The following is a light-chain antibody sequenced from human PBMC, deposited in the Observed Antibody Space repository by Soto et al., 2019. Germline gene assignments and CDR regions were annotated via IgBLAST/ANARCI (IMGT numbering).Light chain of an antibody. J-gene: IGKJ5*01. CDR2: AAS. CDR3: QQSYSTIT. CDR1: QGISSY. Sequence: SRMTRSPSSFSASTRGRVTITFRASQGISSYLAWYQQKPGKAPKLLIYAASTLQSGVPSRFSGSGSGTEFTLTISSLQPEDFATYYCQQSYSTITFGQGTRLE. V-gene: IGKV1-8*01.